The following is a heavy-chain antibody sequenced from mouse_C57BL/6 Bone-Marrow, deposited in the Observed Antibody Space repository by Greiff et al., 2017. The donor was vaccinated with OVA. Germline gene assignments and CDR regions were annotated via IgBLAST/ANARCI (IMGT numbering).Heavy chain of an antibody. CDR2: LYPRSGNT. CDR1: GYTFTSYG. Sequence: VQLQQSGAELARPGASVKLSCKASGYTFTSYGISWVKQRTGQGLAWIGELYPRSGNTYYNEKFKGKATLTADKSSSTAYMELRSLTSEDSAVYFCAHIYEGYLYYYDDWGQGTTLTVSS. D-gene: IGHD2-3*01. CDR3: AHIYEGYLYYYDD. V-gene: IGHV1-81*01. J-gene: IGHJ2*01.